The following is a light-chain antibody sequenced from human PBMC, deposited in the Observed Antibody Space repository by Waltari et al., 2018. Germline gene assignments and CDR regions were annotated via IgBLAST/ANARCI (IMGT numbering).Light chain of an antibody. CDR3: QQYGSSPCT. CDR2: AAS. J-gene: IGKJ1*01. Sequence: DIVLPPSPGTLSLSPGERAPLSCRASRGISSNYLAWYQQKPGQAPRLLTYAASSSATGIPDRFSGSGSGTDVTLTITRVEPEGSAVYYCQQYGSSPCTFGQGTKVDIK. CDR1: RGISSNY. V-gene: IGKV3-20*01.